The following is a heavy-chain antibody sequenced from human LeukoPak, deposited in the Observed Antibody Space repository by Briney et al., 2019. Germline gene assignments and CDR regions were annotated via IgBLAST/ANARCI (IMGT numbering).Heavy chain of an antibody. D-gene: IGHD6-13*01. CDR1: GGSISSSSYY. J-gene: IGHJ1*01. Sequence: PSETLSLTCTDSGGSISSSSYYWGWIRQPPGKGLEWIGSIYYSGSTYYNPSLKSRVTISVDTSKNQFSLKLSSVTAADTAVYYCARTIAEEEQQLVEGGYFQHWGQGTLVTVSS. CDR2: IYYSGST. CDR3: ARTIAEEEQQLVEGGYFQH. V-gene: IGHV4-39*07.